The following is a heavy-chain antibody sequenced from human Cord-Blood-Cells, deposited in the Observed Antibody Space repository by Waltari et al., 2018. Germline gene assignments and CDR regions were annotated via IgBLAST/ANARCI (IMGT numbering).Heavy chain of an antibody. J-gene: IGHJ4*02. D-gene: IGHD6-19*01. Sequence: QVQLQESGPGLVKPSETLSLTCPVSGGSISSYYWSWIRQPPGKGLVWIGYIYYRGSTNYIPSLKSRCTISVDTSKNQFSLKLSAVTAADTAVYYCARHSGYSSGWFDYWGQGTLVTVSS. CDR2: IYYRGST. V-gene: IGHV4-59*01. CDR1: GGSISSYY. CDR3: ARHSGYSSGWFDY.